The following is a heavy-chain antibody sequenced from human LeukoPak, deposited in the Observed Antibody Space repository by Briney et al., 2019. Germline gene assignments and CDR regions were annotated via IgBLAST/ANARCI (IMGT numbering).Heavy chain of an antibody. CDR3: ARVLEYSYGYYYYMDV. J-gene: IGHJ6*03. CDR2: INPSGGST. D-gene: IGHD5-18*01. V-gene: IGHV1-46*01. CDR1: GYTFTSYY. Sequence: ASVKVSCKASGYTFTSYYMHWVRQAPGQGLEWMGIINPSGGSTSYAQKFQGRVTMTRDTSTSTVYMELSSLRSEDTAVYYCARVLEYSYGYYYYMDVWGKGTTVTVSS.